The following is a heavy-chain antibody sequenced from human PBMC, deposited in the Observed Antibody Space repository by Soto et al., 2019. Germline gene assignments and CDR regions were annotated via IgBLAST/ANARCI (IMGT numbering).Heavy chain of an antibody. D-gene: IGHD3-16*01. CDR2: IWYDGSNK. V-gene: IGHV3-30*02. CDR3: AKARLWGGDGYNSYYYNAMDV. Sequence: GGSLRLSCAASGFTFSNYGMHWVRQAPGKGLEWVAVIWYDGSNKDYADSVKGRFTISRDNAKNSLYLQMNSLRPEDTALYYCAKARLWGGDGYNSYYYNAMDVWGQGTTVTVSS. J-gene: IGHJ6*02. CDR1: GFTFSNYG.